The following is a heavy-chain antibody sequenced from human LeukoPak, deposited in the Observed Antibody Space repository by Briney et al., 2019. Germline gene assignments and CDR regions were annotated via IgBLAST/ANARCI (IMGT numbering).Heavy chain of an antibody. J-gene: IGHJ6*03. CDR2: MNPNSGNT. Sequence: GASVNVSCKASGYTFTSYDINWVRQATGQGLEWMGWMNPNSGNTGYAQKFQGRVTMTRNTSISTAYMELSSLRSEDTAVYYCAIRYGSGEKYYYYYYMDVWGKGTTFTVSS. V-gene: IGHV1-8*01. D-gene: IGHD3-10*01. CDR3: AIRYGSGEKYYYYYYMDV. CDR1: GYTFTSYD.